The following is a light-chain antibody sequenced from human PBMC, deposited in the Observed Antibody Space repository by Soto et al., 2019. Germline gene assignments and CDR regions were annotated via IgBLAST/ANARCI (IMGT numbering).Light chain of an antibody. V-gene: IGKV1-27*01. J-gene: IGKJ1*01. CDR2: AAS. CDR1: QGINNY. CDR3: QKYNSATPT. Sequence: DIQMTQSPSSLSASVGASVTITCRASQGINNYLAWYQQKPGKVPKLLIYAASTLQSGVPSQFSGSGSGTDFTLTISSLLPEDVATYYCQKYNSATPTVGPGTKGEIK.